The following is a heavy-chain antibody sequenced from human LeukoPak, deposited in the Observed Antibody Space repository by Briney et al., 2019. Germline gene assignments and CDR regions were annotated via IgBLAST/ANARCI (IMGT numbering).Heavy chain of an antibody. CDR3: ARGIQIDY. Sequence: PGGSLRLSCAASGFTFSNYWMHWVRQVPGKGLAWVSRISTDGSTTTYADSVKGRFTISRDNAENTLYLQMNSLRTEDTAVYYCARGIQIDYWGQRTLVTVSS. J-gene: IGHJ4*02. V-gene: IGHV3-74*01. CDR1: GFTFSNYW. D-gene: IGHD6-13*01. CDR2: ISTDGSTT.